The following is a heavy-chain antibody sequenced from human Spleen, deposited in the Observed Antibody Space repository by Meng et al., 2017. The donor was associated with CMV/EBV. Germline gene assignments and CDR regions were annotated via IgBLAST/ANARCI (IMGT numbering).Heavy chain of an antibody. CDR2: ITWDGGST. J-gene: IGHJ4*02. V-gene: IGHV3-43*01. Sequence: GESLKISCAASGFTFDDYTMHWVRQAPGKGLEWVSLITWDGGSTYYADSVKGRFTISRDNSKNTLYLQMNSLRAEDTAVYYCATRMGTGYTSDWGQGTLVTVSS. CDR3: ATRMGTGYTSD. CDR1: GFTFDDYT. D-gene: IGHD6-19*01.